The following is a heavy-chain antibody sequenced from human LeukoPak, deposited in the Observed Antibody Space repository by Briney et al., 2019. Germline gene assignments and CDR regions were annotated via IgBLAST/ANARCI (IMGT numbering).Heavy chain of an antibody. D-gene: IGHD3-22*01. V-gene: IGHV4-39*01. Sequence: SETLSLTCSVPGDSVSRSDSYCDWIRQPPGKGLEWIGTIYYSGRTYYSPSLKNRVTMSVDPSNNQFSLNLRSVTAADTAVYYCARRRYYDGSGYLEWGQGTLLSVSS. CDR1: GDSVSRSDSY. J-gene: IGHJ1*01. CDR2: IYYSGRT. CDR3: ARRRYYDGSGYLE.